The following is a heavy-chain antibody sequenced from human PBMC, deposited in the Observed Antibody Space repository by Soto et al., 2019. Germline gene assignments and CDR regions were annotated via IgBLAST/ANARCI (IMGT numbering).Heavy chain of an antibody. J-gene: IGHJ6*03. D-gene: IGHD2-2*01. CDR2: ISAYNGHA. CDR3: AREAYCSSSMCNGGYYYVDV. CDR1: GYTLTNYG. Sequence: QVQLVQSGGEVKNPGASVKVSCKAFGYTLTNYGISWVRQAPGQGLEWMGWISAYNGHANYAHKCQGRDTLTTGRTTNTTDLQGCSLASLDTGQYYCAREAYCSSSMCNGGYYYVDVWRKAT. V-gene: IGHV1-18*01.